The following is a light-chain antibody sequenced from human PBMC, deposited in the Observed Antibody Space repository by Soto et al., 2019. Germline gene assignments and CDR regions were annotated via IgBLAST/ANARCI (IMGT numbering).Light chain of an antibody. CDR1: QGVSSY. CDR2: DAS. CDR3: QQRSNWPGT. J-gene: IGKJ1*01. Sequence: EIVLTQSPATLSLAPGERATLSCRTSQGVSSYLACYQQKPGQAPRLLISDASNRATGIPARFSGSGSGTDFTLTISSLEPEDFAVYYCQQRSNWPGTFGQGTKVEIK. V-gene: IGKV3-11*01.